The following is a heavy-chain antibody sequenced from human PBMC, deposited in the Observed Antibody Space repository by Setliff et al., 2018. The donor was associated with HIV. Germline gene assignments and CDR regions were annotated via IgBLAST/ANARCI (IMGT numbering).Heavy chain of an antibody. Sequence: SETLSLTCTVSGGSISSYYRNWIRQPPGKGLEWIGYIYYSGSTNYNPSLKSRVTISVDTSKNQFSLKLTSVTAADTAVYYCARGRAEYVAVAVMGSWFDPWGQGTLVTVSS. V-gene: IGHV4-59*01. CDR1: GGSISSYY. D-gene: IGHD6-19*01. CDR3: ARGRAEYVAVAVMGSWFDP. J-gene: IGHJ5*02. CDR2: IYYSGST.